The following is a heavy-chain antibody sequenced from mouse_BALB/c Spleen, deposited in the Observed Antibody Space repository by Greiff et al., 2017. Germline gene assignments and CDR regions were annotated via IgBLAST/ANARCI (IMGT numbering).Heavy chain of an antibody. CDR2: ISCYNGAT. CDR3: ARWERTAATLYALDY. J-gene: IGHJ4*01. CDR1: GYSFTGYY. Sequence: LVKPGASVKISCKASGYSFTGYYMHWVKQSRGKSLEWIGYISCYNGATSYNQKFKGKATFTVDTSSSTAYMQFNSLTSEDSAVYYCARWERTAATLYALDYWGQGTSVTVSS. V-gene: IGHV1S34*01. D-gene: IGHD1-2*01.